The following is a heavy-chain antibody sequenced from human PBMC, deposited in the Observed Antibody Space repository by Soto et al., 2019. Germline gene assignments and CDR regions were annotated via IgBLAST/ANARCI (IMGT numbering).Heavy chain of an antibody. D-gene: IGHD4-4*01. J-gene: IGHJ6*02. CDR3: ARDRDRSLTTCDYYYYGMDV. Sequence: GGSLRLSCAASGFTVSNNYMSWVRQAPGKGLEWVSVIYSGDNTYYADSVKGRFTISRGDSKNTLYLQMNSLRAEDTAVYYCARDRDRSLTTCDYYYYGMDVWGQGTTVTVSS. CDR2: IYSGDNT. CDR1: GFTVSNNY. V-gene: IGHV3-66*01.